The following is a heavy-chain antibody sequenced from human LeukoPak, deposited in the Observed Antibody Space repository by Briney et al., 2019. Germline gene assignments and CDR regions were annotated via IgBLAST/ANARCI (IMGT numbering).Heavy chain of an antibody. CDR3: AKDDSVAGTSKY. Sequence: GGSLRLSCEASGFIFSSAWMTWVRQAPGKGLEWVALISYDGSNKYYADSVEGRFTISRDYSKNTLYLQMNSLRAEDTAVYYCAKDDSVAGTSKYWGQGTLVTVSS. D-gene: IGHD6-19*01. J-gene: IGHJ4*02. CDR1: GFIFSSAW. V-gene: IGHV3-30*18. CDR2: ISYDGSNK.